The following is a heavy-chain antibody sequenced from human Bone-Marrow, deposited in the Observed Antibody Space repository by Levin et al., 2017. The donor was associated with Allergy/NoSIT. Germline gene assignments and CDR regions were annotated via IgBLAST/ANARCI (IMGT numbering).Heavy chain of an antibody. CDR1: RFALSGSY. Sequence: SCTGFRFALSGSYMTWVRQAPGKGLEWVASIKEDGTAKGYVDSVKGRFTISRDNAKNSLYLQMTSLRAEDTAVYFCARDAAYGALDYWGQGTLVTVSS. D-gene: IGHD4-17*01. V-gene: IGHV3-7*03. CDR3: ARDAAYGALDY. J-gene: IGHJ4*02. CDR2: IKEDGTAK.